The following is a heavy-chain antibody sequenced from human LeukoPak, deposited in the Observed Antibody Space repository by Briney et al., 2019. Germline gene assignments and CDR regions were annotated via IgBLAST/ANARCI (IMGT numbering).Heavy chain of an antibody. CDR1: GGTFSSYA. V-gene: IGHV1-69*06. J-gene: IGHJ5*02. CDR2: IIPIFGTA. Sequence: SVKVSCKASGGTFSSYAISWVRQAPGQGLEWMGGIIPIFGTANYAQKFQGRVTITADKSTRTAYMVLSSLRSEDTAVYYCARAITMVGGVMQWFYPCGQGTLVTVSS. D-gene: IGHD3-10*01. CDR3: ARAITMVGGVMQWFYP.